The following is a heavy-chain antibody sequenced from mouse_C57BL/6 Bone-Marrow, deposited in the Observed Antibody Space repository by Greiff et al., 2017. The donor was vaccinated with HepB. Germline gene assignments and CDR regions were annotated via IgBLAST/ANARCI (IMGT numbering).Heavy chain of an antibody. Sequence: VQLQQSGAELVRPGASVKLSCTASGFNIKDDYMHWVKQRPEQGLEWIGWIDPENGDTEYASKFQGKATITADTSSNTAYLQLSSLTSEDTAVYYCTTGSSGLYYFDYWGQGTTLTVSS. V-gene: IGHV14-4*01. J-gene: IGHJ2*01. CDR3: TTGSSGLYYFDY. CDR2: IDPENGDT. D-gene: IGHD3-2*02. CDR1: GFNIKDDY.